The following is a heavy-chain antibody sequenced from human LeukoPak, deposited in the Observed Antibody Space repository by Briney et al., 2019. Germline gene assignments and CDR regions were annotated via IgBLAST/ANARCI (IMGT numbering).Heavy chain of an antibody. CDR1: GGSFSGFY. J-gene: IGHJ5*02. V-gene: IGHV4-34*01. CDR2: VNHSGGT. Sequence: PSETLSLTCAVNGGSFSGFYCTWIRQPPGKGLEWIGEVNHSGGTQYNPSLKSGVTLSVDSSKNHFSLKLTSVTAADTAVYYCARGRSHNWFDPWGQGTLVIVSS. CDR3: ARGRSHNWFDP.